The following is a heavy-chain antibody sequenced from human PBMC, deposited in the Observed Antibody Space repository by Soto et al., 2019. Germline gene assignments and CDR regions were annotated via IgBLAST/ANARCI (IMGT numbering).Heavy chain of an antibody. V-gene: IGHV4-59*08. Sequence: SEPLSLTWTVSGDSIISYYWSWIRQPTGKGPEWIGYIYHSGSPNYNPSLKTRLTMSVDTSKNKFSLTLRSVTAADTAVYYCARQALRRPFGRLIVTAFDSWGQGSLVTVSS. CDR3: ARQALRRPFGRLIVTAFDS. CDR2: IYHSGSP. CDR1: GDSIISYY. D-gene: IGHD3-16*02. J-gene: IGHJ4*02.